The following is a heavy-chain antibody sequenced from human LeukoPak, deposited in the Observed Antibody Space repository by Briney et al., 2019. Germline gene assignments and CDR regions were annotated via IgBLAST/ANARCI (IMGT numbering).Heavy chain of an antibody. CDR1: GFTFNSSG. CDR2: ISFDGSKR. D-gene: IGHD6-13*01. J-gene: IGHJ4*02. V-gene: IGHV3-30*18. CDR3: AKSIGAVGDY. Sequence: PGRSLRLSCAASGFTFNSSGMHWVRQAPGKGLEWVAMISFDGSKRYYADSVKGRFTVSRDNSKNTLYLQMSSLRAEETAVYFCAKSIGAVGDYWGQGTLVTVSS.